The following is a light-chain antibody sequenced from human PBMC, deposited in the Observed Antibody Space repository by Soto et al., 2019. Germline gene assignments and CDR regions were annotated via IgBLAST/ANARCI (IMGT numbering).Light chain of an antibody. CDR3: QHYNNSPPT. Sequence: EIVLTQSPGTLSLSPGERATLSCRASQSVSSSYLAWYQQTPGQAPRLLSYTTSNRATGIPDRFSGSGSGTDFTLTISRLDPEDFAVYYCQHYNNSPPTFGQGTKVEIK. CDR2: TTS. V-gene: IGKV3-20*01. CDR1: QSVSSSY. J-gene: IGKJ1*01.